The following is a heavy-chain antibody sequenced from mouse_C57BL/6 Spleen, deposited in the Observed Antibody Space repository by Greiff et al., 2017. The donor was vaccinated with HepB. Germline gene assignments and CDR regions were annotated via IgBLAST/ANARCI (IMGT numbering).Heavy chain of an antibody. Sequence: QVQLKESGAELVRPGTSVKVSCKASGYAFTNYLIEWVKQRPGQGLEWIGVINPGSGGTNYNEKFKGKATLTADKSSSSAYMQLSSLTSEDSAVYFGARWDYGSSYGYWGQGTTLTVSS. CDR1: GYAFTNYL. J-gene: IGHJ2*01. CDR3: ARWDYGSSYGY. CDR2: INPGSGGT. V-gene: IGHV1-54*01. D-gene: IGHD1-1*01.